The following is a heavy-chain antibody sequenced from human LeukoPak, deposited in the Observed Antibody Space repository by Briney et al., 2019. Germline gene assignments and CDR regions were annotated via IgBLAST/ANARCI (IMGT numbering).Heavy chain of an antibody. CDR3: ARDQGLTGTTSDFDY. CDR1: GYAFTGYY. CDR2: INPNSGGT. J-gene: IGHJ4*02. D-gene: IGHD1-7*01. V-gene: IGHV1-2*06. Sequence: ASVKASCKASGYAFTGYYMHWVRQAPGQGLEWMGRINPNSGGTNYAQKFQGRVTMTRDTSISTAYMELSSLRSDDTAVYYCARDQGLTGTTSDFDYWGQGTLVTVSS.